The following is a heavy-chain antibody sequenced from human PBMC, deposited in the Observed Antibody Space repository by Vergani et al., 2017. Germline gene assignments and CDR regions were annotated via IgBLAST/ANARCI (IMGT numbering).Heavy chain of an antibody. CDR3: AGRGSGDYDYVWGSYRRYYFDY. CDR1: GGTFSSYA. J-gene: IGHJ4*02. V-gene: IGHV1-69*06. D-gene: IGHD3-16*02. Sequence: QVQLVQSGAEVKKPGSSVKVSCKASGGTFSSYAISWVRQAPGQGLEWMGGIIPIFGTANYAQKFQGRVTITADKSTSTAYMELSSLRSEDTAVYYCAGRGSGDYDYVWGSYRRYYFDYWGQGTLVTVSS. CDR2: IIPIFGTA.